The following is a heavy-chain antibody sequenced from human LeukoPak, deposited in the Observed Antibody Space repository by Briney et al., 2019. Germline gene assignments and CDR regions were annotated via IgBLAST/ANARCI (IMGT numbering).Heavy chain of an antibody. CDR3: ARGEHYCSSTSCYTED. CDR1: GGSFSGYY. CDR2: INHSGST. Sequence: SETLSLTCAVYGGSFSGYYWSWIRQPPGKGLEWIGEINHSGSTNYNPSLKSRVTISVDTSKNQFSLKLSSVTAADTAVYYCARGEHYCSSTSCYTEDLGQGTLVTVSS. D-gene: IGHD2-2*02. J-gene: IGHJ4*02. V-gene: IGHV4-34*01.